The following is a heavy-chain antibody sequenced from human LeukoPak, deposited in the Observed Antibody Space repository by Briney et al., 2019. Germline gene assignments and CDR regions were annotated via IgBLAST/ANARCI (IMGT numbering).Heavy chain of an antibody. CDR3: AKDACSGGSCYRSDAFDI. J-gene: IGHJ3*02. Sequence: SGGSLRLSCAASGFIFSNAWMSWVRQAPGKGLEWVSAISGSGGSTYYADSVKGRFTISGDNSKNTLYLQMNSLRAEDTAVYYCAKDACSGGSCYRSDAFDIWGQGTMVTVSS. CDR1: GFIFSNAW. V-gene: IGHV3-23*01. D-gene: IGHD2-15*01. CDR2: ISGSGGST.